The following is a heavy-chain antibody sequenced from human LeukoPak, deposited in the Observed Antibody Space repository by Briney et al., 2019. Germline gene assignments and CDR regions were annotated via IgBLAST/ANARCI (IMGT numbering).Heavy chain of an antibody. CDR2: ISGSGVTT. CDR1: GFTFGSYA. V-gene: IGHV3-23*01. J-gene: IGHJ4*02. CDR3: AKDRDYSLVGFFDY. Sequence: GGSLRLSCAASGFTFGSYAMSWVRQAPGKGLEWVSAISGSGVTTYYADSVKGRFTISRDNSKNTLYLQMNSLRAEDTALYYCAKDRDYSLVGFFDYWGQGTLVTVSS. D-gene: IGHD2-2*01.